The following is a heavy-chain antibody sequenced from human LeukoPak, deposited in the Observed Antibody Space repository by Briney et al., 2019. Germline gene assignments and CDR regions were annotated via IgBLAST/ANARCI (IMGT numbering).Heavy chain of an antibody. CDR1: GYSISSGYY. CDR3: ARLKFLGGNEAFDI. V-gene: IGHV4-38-2*02. CDR2: IYHSGST. Sequence: SETLSLTCTVSGYSISSGYYWGWIRQPPGKGLEWIGSIYHSGSTYYNPSLKSRVTISVDTSKNQFSLKLSSVTAADTAVYYCARLKFLGGNEAFDIWGQGTMVTVSS. D-gene: IGHD3-16*01. J-gene: IGHJ3*02.